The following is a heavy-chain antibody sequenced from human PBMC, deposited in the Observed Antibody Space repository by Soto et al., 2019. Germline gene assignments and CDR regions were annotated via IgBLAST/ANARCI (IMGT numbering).Heavy chain of an antibody. J-gene: IGHJ1*01. CDR1: GFTFSTYW. V-gene: IGHV3-7*01. CDR3: ARSSGYNETYPTNQYFHH. Sequence: PGGSLRLSCAASGFTFSTYWMTWVRQAPGKGLEWVANINQDGSQKYYVDSVKGRFTISRDNARNSLYLQLNSLRADDTAMFYCARSSGYNETYPTNQYFHHWGHGNLVTVSS. D-gene: IGHD5-18*01. CDR2: INQDGSQK.